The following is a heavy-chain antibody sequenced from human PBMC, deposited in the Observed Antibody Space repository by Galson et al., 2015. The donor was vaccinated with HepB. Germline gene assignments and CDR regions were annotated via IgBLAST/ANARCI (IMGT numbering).Heavy chain of an antibody. Sequence: NGNTNYAQKLQGRVTMTTDTSTSTAYMELRSLRSDDTAVYYCARDYSSGGGGWFDPWGQGTLVTVSS. J-gene: IGHJ5*02. CDR2: NGNT. D-gene: IGHD6-19*01. CDR3: ARDYSSGGGGWFDP. V-gene: IGHV1-18*01.